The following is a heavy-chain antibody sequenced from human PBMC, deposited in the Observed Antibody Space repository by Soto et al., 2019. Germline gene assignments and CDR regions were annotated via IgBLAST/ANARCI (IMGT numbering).Heavy chain of an antibody. V-gene: IGHV3-30*18. CDR2: ISNDGDDK. CDR3: AKEGIELWSAFDY. J-gene: IGHJ4*02. CDR1: GFTFNNYG. D-gene: IGHD5-18*01. Sequence: QVQLVESGGGVVQPGRSLRLSCAASGFTFNNYGIHWVRQAPGKGLEWVAVISNDGDDKYYADSVKGRFTISRDNSRNTVYLQMNSLRPEDTAMYYCAKEGIELWSAFDYWGQGTLVTVSS.